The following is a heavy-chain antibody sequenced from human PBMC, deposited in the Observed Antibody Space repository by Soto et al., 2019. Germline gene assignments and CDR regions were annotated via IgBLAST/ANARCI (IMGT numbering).Heavy chain of an antibody. V-gene: IGHV3-74*01. CDR1: GFTFSDSW. Sequence: EVQLVESGGGLVQPGGSLRLSCVASGFTFSDSWMHWVRQAPGKGLMWVSRISFDGTATSSADSVRGRFIITRDNAKNTLFVQMNPLRADDPEMYYCVRDRRLRGHPFDIWSEGTVVTVSS. D-gene: IGHD2-21*02. CDR3: VRDRRLRGHPFDI. CDR2: ISFDGTAT. J-gene: IGHJ3*02.